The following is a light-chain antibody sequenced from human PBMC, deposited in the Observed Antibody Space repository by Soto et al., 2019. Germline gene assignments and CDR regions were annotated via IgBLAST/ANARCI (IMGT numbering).Light chain of an antibody. CDR3: GADHGSGSNGVVV. CDR1: SGYSNYK. Sequence: QLVLTQPPSASASLGASVTLTCTLSSGYSNYKVDWYQQRQGKGPRFVMRVGTGGIVGSKGDGIPDRFSVLGSGLNRYLTIKNIQEEDESDYHCGADHGSGSNGVVVVGGGTKVTVL. V-gene: IGLV9-49*01. J-gene: IGLJ2*01. CDR2: VGTGGIVG.